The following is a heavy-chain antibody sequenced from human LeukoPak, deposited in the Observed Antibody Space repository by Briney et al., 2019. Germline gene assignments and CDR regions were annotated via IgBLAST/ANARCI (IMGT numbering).Heavy chain of an antibody. J-gene: IGHJ4*02. CDR3: ARLAAAHHFDY. D-gene: IGHD6-13*01. CDR1: GLTVGRNY. CDR2: IYSGGST. V-gene: IGHV3-66*04. Sequence: PGGSLRLSCAASGLTVGRNYMTWVRQAPGKGLEWVSVIYSGGSTYYADSVKGRFTISRDNSKNTLYLQMNSLRTEDTAVYYCARLAAAHHFDYWGQGTLVPVSS.